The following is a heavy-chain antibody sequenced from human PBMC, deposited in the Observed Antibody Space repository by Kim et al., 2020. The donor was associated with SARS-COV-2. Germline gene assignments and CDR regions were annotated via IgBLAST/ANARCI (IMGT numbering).Heavy chain of an antibody. D-gene: IGHD3-3*01. V-gene: IGHV3-11*06. CDR3: ARSVYDFWSGYYKGDDY. Sequence: VKGRFSISRDNAKNSLYLQMNSLRAEDTAVYYCARSVYDFWSGYYKGDDYWGQGTLVTVSS. J-gene: IGHJ4*02.